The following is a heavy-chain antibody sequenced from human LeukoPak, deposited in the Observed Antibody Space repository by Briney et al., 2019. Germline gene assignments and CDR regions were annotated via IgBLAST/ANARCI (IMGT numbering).Heavy chain of an antibody. D-gene: IGHD4-17*01. CDR1: GYRFPSYW. J-gene: IGHJ4*02. CDR2: IY. Sequence: GESLKISCKGSGYRFPSYWITWVRQMPGKGLEWMGIIYSPSFQGQVTISADKSINTAYLQWSSLKASDTAMYYCARQGDYGYYFDYWGQGTLVTVSS. V-gene: IGHV5-51*01. CDR3: ARQGDYGYYFDY.